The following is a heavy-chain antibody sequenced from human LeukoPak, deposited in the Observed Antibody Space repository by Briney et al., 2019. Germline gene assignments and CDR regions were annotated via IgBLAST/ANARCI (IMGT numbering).Heavy chain of an antibody. V-gene: IGHV4-4*09. CDR3: ARDDAYYYGSGSYFYYYYGMDV. Sequence: SETLSLTCTVSGGSISSYYWSWIRQPPGKGLEWIGYIYTSGSTNYNPSLKSRVTMSVDTSKNQFSLKLSSVTAADTAVYYCARDDAYYYGSGSYFYYYYGMDVWGQGTTVTVSS. CDR1: GGSISSYY. D-gene: IGHD3-10*01. CDR2: IYTSGST. J-gene: IGHJ6*02.